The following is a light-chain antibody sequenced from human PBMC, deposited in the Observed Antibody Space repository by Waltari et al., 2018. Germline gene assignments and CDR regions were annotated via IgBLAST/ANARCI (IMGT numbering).Light chain of an antibody. J-gene: IGLJ3*02. Sequence: QSALTQPASVSGSPGQSITISCTGFSSDIGSYNLVSWYQQHPAKAPKLIIYEATKRPSGISNRFSASKSGNTASLTISGLQAEDEADYYCTVKRGSNTVVFGGGTKLTVL. CDR2: EAT. V-gene: IGLV2-14*02. CDR3: TVKRGSNTVV. CDR1: SSDIGSYNL.